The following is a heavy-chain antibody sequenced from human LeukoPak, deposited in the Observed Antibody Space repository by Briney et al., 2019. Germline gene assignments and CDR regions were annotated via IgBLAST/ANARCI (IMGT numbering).Heavy chain of an antibody. D-gene: IGHD6-6*01. CDR3: ARYSSSYGAFDI. J-gene: IGHJ3*02. V-gene: IGHV7-4-1*02. CDR1: GGTFGSDG. Sequence: ASVKVSCKDSGGTFGSDGISWVRQAPGQGLEWMGWINTNTGNPTYAQGFTGRFVFSLDTSVSTAYLQISSLKAEDTAVYYCARYSSSYGAFDIWGQGTMVTVSS. CDR2: INTNTGNP.